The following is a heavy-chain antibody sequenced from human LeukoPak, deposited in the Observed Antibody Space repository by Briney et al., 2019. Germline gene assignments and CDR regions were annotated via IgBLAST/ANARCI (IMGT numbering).Heavy chain of an antibody. CDR3: ARDMMGATYYFDS. CDR2: ISAYNGNT. D-gene: IGHD1-26*01. J-gene: IGHJ4*02. V-gene: IGHV1-18*01. Sequence: ASVKVSCKASGYSFTSYGISWVRQAPGQGLEWMGWISAYNGNTNYAQNLQGSVTVTTDTSTSTAYMELRSLRSDDTAVYYCARDMMGATYYFDSWGQGTLVTVSS. CDR1: GYSFTSYG.